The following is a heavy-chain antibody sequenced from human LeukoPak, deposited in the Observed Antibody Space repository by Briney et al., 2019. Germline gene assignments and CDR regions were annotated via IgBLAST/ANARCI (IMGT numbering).Heavy chain of an antibody. CDR1: GGSFSGYY. D-gene: IGHD3-3*01. Sequence: SETLSLTCAVYGGSFSGYYWSWIRQPPGKGLEWIGEINHSGSTNYNPSLKSRVTISVDTSKNQFSLKLSSVTAADAAGYYCARVVVMIDYWGQGTLVTVSS. CDR2: INHSGST. V-gene: IGHV4-34*01. J-gene: IGHJ4*02. CDR3: ARVVVMIDY.